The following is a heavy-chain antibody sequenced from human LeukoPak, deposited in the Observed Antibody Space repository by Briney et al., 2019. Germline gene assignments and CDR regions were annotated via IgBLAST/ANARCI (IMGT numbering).Heavy chain of an antibody. J-gene: IGHJ4*02. D-gene: IGHD3-16*02. CDR3: ARDRPRWIDY. CDR1: GFAFSSYW. Sequence: GGSLRLSCAASGFAFSSYWMHWVRQVPGKGLVWVSRINSDGSSTNYADFVKGRFTISRDNAKNTLYLQMNSLRAEDTAVYYCARDRPRWIDYWGQGTLVTVSS. CDR2: INSDGSST. V-gene: IGHV3-74*01.